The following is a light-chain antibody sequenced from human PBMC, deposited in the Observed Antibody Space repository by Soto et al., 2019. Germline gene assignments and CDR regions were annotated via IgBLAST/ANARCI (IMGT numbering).Light chain of an antibody. CDR3: QQRSNCPRT. V-gene: IGKV3-11*01. CDR2: DAS. Sequence: EIVLTQSPATLSLSPGERATLSCRASQSVSTYFAWYQQKPGQPPRLLIYDASNRSAGVPARFSGSGSGTDFTLTISSLEPEDFAVYYFQQRSNCPRTFGQGTKLDI. J-gene: IGKJ2*01. CDR1: QSVSTY.